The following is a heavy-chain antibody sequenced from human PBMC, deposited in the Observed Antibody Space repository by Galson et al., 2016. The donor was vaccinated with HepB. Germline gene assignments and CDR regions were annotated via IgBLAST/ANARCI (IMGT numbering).Heavy chain of an antibody. V-gene: IGHV3-21*01. D-gene: IGHD6-13*01. CDR2: ISGGSSYK. CDR1: GFTFTRYT. CDR3: ARTPGYSGTWYDAFDI. J-gene: IGHJ3*02. Sequence: SLRLSCAASGFTFTRYTMNWVHQSPGKGLEWVSSISGGSSYKYYADSVKGRFTISRDNSKNSLYLQMNSLRAEDTAIYFCARTPGYSGTWYDAFDIWGPGTIVTVSS.